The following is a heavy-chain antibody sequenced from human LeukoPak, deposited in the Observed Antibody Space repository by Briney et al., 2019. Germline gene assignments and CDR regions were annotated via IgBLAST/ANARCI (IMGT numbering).Heavy chain of an antibody. V-gene: IGHV4-30-4*01. D-gene: IGHD4-23*01. CDR3: ARAVTVGYDYDY. J-gene: IGHJ4*02. CDR2: ICYSGST. Sequence: SETLSLTCTVSGGSIRSDDYYWSWIRQPPGKGLEWIAYICYSGSTYYSPSLKSRVTISVDTSKNQFSLKLSSVTAADTAVYYCARAVTVGYDYDYWGQGTLVTVSS. CDR1: GGSIRSDDYY.